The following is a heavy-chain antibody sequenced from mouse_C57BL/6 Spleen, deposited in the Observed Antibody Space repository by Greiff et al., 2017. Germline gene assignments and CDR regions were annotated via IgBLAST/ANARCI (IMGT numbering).Heavy chain of an antibody. CDR1: GFTFSDYY. J-gene: IGHJ4*01. CDR3: ARRGLRHNYAMDY. V-gene: IGHV5-12*01. CDR2: ISNGGGST. D-gene: IGHD2-4*01. Sequence: EVKLVESGGGLVQPGGSLKLSCAASGFTFSDYYMYWVRQTPEKRLEWVAYISNGGGSTYYPDTVQGRFTISRDNAKNTLYLQMSRLKSEDTAMYYCARRGLRHNYAMDYWGQGTSVTVSS.